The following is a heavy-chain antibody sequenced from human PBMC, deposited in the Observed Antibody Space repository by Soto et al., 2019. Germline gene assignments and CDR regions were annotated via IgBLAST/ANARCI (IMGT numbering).Heavy chain of an antibody. V-gene: IGHV3-21*01. CDR1: GFTFSSYS. Sequence: RRLSCAASGFTFSSYSMNWVRQAPGKGLEWVSSISSSSSYIYYADSVKGRFTISRDNAKNSLYLQMNSLRAEDTAVYYCARENPHAELDYWGQGTLVTVSS. D-gene: IGHD1-1*01. CDR2: ISSSSSYI. J-gene: IGHJ4*02. CDR3: ARENPHAELDY.